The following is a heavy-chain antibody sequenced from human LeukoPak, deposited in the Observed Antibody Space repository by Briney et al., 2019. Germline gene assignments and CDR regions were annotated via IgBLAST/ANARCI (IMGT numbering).Heavy chain of an antibody. CDR3: AKDTSIGKYCTNGVCTPFDY. CDR1: GFTFSSYS. CDR2: ISDSGDYT. Sequence: GGSLRLSCAGSGFTFSSYSMSWVRQAPGQGLEWVSVISDSGDYTSYADSVRGRFTISRDNSRNTLYLQMISLRPEDTAVYYCAKDTSIGKYCTNGVCTPFDYWGQGTLVTVSS. D-gene: IGHD2-8*01. V-gene: IGHV3-23*01. J-gene: IGHJ4*02.